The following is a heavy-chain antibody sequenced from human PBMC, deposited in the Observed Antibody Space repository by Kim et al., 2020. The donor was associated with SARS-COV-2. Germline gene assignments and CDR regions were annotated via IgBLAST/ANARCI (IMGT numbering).Heavy chain of an antibody. Sequence: YADSVKGRFTISRDNAKNSLYLQMNSLRAEDTAVYYCARVVVGATREFDYWGQGTLVTVSS. CDR3: ARVVVGATREFDY. D-gene: IGHD1-26*01. J-gene: IGHJ4*02. V-gene: IGHV3-21*01.